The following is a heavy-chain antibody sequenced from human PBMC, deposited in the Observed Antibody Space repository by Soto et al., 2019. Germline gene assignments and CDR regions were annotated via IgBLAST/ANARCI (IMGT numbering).Heavy chain of an antibody. CDR1: GGTFSSYA. CDR2: IIPIFATA. D-gene: IGHD2-21*01. CDR3: ERVSQPLHIVVVGGGAFDI. J-gene: IGHJ3*02. Sequence: QVQLVQSGAEVKKPGSSVKVSCKASGGTFSSYAISWVRKAPGQGLEWMGGIIPIFATANYAQKFQGSVTISADESTSNGYMELRSLTSEDTAVYYCERVSQPLHIVVVGGGAFDIWGQGTMVTVSS. V-gene: IGHV1-69*12.